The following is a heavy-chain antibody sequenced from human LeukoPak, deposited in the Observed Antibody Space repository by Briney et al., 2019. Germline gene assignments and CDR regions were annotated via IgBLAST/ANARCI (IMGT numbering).Heavy chain of an antibody. D-gene: IGHD3-22*01. CDR1: GYTFTSYG. Sequence: ASVKASCKASGYTFTSYGISWVRQAPGQGLEWMGWISAYNGNTNYAQKLQGRVTMTTDTSTSTAYMELRSLRSDDTAVYYCAGTPQYYDSSGYLADWGQGTLVTVSS. V-gene: IGHV1-18*01. CDR2: ISAYNGNT. CDR3: AGTPQYYDSSGYLAD. J-gene: IGHJ4*02.